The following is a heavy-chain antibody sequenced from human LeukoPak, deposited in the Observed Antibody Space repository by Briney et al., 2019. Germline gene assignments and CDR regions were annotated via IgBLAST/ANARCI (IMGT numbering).Heavy chain of an antibody. J-gene: IGHJ6*03. Sequence: GGSLRLSCAASGFTFSSYGMSWVRRAPGKGLEWVSSISDSGSTTYHPDSVKGRFSISRDNSKNTFYLQMNSLRAEDTAVYYCAKRTSYHIDVWGKGTTVTVSS. CDR3: AKRTSYHIDV. CDR2: ISDSGSTT. V-gene: IGHV3-23*01. CDR1: GFTFSSYG.